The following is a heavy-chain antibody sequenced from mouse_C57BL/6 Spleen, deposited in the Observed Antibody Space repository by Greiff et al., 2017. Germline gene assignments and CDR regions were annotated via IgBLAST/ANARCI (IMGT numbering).Heavy chain of an antibody. CDR2: IYPGSGNT. CDR3: ARRLYYGNYGYAMDY. D-gene: IGHD2-1*01. Sequence: VQLQQSGPELVKPGASVKISCKASGYSFTSYYIHWVKQRPGQGLEWIGWIYPGSGNTKYNEKFKGKATLTADTSSSTAYMQLSSLTSEDSAVYYCARRLYYGNYGYAMDYWGQGTSVTVSS. V-gene: IGHV1-66*01. CDR1: GYSFTSYY. J-gene: IGHJ4*01.